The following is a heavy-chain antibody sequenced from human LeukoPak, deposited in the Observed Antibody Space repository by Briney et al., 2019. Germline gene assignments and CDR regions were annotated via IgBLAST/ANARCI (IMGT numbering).Heavy chain of an antibody. CDR2: IYSGGST. D-gene: IGHD6-13*01. V-gene: IGHV3-66*02. CDR1: GFTVGSNY. J-gene: IGHJ4*02. CDR3: ASTDIGAAAAFDY. Sequence: GGSLRLSCAASGFTVGSNYMSWVRQAPGKGLEWVSVIYSGGSTYYADSVKGRFTISRDNSKNTLYLQMNSLRAEDTAVYYCASTDIGAAAAFDYWGQGTLVTVSS.